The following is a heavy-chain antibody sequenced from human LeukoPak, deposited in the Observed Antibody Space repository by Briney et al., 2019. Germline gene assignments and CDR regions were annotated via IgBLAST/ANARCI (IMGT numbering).Heavy chain of an antibody. D-gene: IGHD2-15*01. V-gene: IGHV3-43*02. Sequence: GGSLRLSCAASGFTFSSYSMNWVRQAPGKGLEWVSFISGDGGSRYYADSVKGRFTISRDNTKNSLYLQMDSLRLGDTALYYCATDCSSNRCYSLWGPGTVVTVSS. CDR3: ATDCSSNRCYSL. CDR1: GFTFSSYS. J-gene: IGHJ4*02. CDR2: ISGDGGSR.